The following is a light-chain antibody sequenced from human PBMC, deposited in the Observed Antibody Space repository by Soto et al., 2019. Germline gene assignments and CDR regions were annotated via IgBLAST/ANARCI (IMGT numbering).Light chain of an antibody. J-gene: IGLJ3*02. CDR3: GSFTTSRIWV. CDR2: EVN. Sequence: QSVLTQPPSASGSPGQSVAISCTGTSSDVGGYNYVSWYQQHPGKAPKLMIYEVNSRPSGISNRFSGSKSGNTASLTISGLQVEDEAEYFCGSFTTSRIWVFGGGTKVTVL. V-gene: IGLV2-14*01. CDR1: SSDVGGYNY.